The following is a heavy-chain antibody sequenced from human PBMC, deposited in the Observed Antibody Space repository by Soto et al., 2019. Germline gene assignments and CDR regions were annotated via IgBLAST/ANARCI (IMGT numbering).Heavy chain of an antibody. D-gene: IGHD3-10*01. CDR1: GFTFGDYW. CDR2: MNQDGNER. Sequence: EVQLVESRGGLVQPGGSLRLSCGVSGFTFGDYWMTWVRQAPGKGLEWVANMNQDGNERFYVDSVKGRFTISRDNAKNSLYLQMNSLRAEDTAVYYCASLRISYAVDVWGQGTTVTVSS. V-gene: IGHV3-7*05. J-gene: IGHJ6*02. CDR3: ASLRISYAVDV.